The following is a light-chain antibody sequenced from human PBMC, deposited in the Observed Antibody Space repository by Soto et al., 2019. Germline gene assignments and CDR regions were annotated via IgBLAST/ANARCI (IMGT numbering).Light chain of an antibody. CDR3: GAWAGSLNGWV. Sequence: QSVLTQPPSASGTPGQRVTISCSGSSSNIGRDTVNWYQQLPGMAPKHLIYSNNRRPSGVPDRFSGSKSGNSASLAISGLQFEDEADYYCGAWAGSLNGWVFGGGTKLTVL. CDR1: SSNIGRDT. CDR2: SNN. J-gene: IGLJ3*02. V-gene: IGLV1-44*01.